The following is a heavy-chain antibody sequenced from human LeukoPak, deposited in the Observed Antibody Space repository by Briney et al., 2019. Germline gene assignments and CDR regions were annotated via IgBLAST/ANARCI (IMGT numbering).Heavy chain of an antibody. CDR3: ARRSQVVPAAGRPFDI. CDR1: GGSISSSSYY. D-gene: IGHD2-2*01. V-gene: IGHV4-39*01. Sequence: PSETLSLTCTVSGGSISSSSYYWGWIRPPPGKGLEWLLCIYYSGSTYYNPSLKSRVTISVDTSKNQFSLKLSSVTAADTAVYYCARRSQVVPAAGRPFDIWGQGTMVTVSS. CDR2: IYYSGST. J-gene: IGHJ3*02.